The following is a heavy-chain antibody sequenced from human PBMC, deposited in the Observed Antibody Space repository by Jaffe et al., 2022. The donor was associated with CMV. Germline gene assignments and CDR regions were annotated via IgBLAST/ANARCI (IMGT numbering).Heavy chain of an antibody. CDR1: GGSISSYY. V-gene: IGHV4-4*07. D-gene: IGHD1-26*01. CDR3: AREDGVVGWELLPLYWFDP. J-gene: IGHJ5*02. Sequence: QVQLQESGPGLVKPSETLSLTCTVSGGSISSYYWSWIRQPAGKGLEWIGRIYTSGSTNYNPSLKSRVTMSVDTSKNQFSLKLSSVTAADTAVYYCAREDGVVGWELLPLYWFDPWGQGTLVTVSS. CDR2: IYTSGST.